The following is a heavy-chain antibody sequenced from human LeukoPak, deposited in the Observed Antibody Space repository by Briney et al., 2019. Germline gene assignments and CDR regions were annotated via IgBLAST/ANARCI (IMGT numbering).Heavy chain of an antibody. CDR3: ALYCSGGGCYSIGGAFDI. J-gene: IGHJ3*02. CDR1: GFTFSSYA. CDR2: ISGRGDST. V-gene: IGHV3-23*01. Sequence: GGSLRLSCAASGFTFSSYAMSWVRQAPGKGLEWVSAISGRGDSTYYVDSVKGRFTISRDNSKSTLYLQMNSLRAEDTALYYCALYCSGGGCYSIGGAFDIWGQGTMVTVSS. D-gene: IGHD2-15*01.